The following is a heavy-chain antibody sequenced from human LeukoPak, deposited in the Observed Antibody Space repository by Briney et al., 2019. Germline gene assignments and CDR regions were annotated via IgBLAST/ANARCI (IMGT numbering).Heavy chain of an antibody. J-gene: IGHJ3*01. CDR1: GGAFSTYD. Sequence: SETLSLTCAVYGGAFSTYDWSWIRQPPGKGLEWIGDIYHTGSTTDSPSLKSRVTISVDTSKTQFSLSLTSVTAADTAVYYCARVGYPTQRRVLSAVSIPTAGAFDVWGQGTLVTVSS. V-gene: IGHV4-34*01. CDR2: IYHTGST. D-gene: IGHD2-21*01. CDR3: ARVGYPTQRRVLSAVSIPTAGAFDV.